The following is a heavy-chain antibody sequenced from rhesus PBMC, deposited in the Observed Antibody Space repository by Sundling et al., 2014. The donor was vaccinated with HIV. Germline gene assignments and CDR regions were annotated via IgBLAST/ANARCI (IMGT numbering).Heavy chain of an antibody. J-gene: IGHJ4*01. V-gene: IGHV3-116*02. D-gene: IGHD6-37*01. CDR1: GFTFSDRY. CDR2: IRNKANGGTT. CDR3: APHSGGWYYFEN. Sequence: EVRLVESGGDLVQPGGSLRLSCAASGFTFSDRYMSWVRQAPGKGPDWVGFIRNKANGGTTEYAASVKGRFTISRDDSKNIAYLQMNSLKTEDTAVYYCAPHSGGWYYFENWGQGVLVTVSS.